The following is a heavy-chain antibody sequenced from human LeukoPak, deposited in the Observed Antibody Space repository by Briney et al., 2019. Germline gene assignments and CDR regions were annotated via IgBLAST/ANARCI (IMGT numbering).Heavy chain of an antibody. J-gene: IGHJ3*02. V-gene: IGHV3-20*04. CDR1: GFTFDDYG. D-gene: IGHD1-26*01. Sequence: PGGSLRLSCAASGFTFDDYGMSWVRQAPGKGLEWVSGINWNGGSTGYADSVKGRFTISRDNAKNSLYLQMNSLRAEDTALYYCVRAVGGSYVDAFDIWGQGTMVTVSS. CDR2: INWNGGST. CDR3: VRAVGGSYVDAFDI.